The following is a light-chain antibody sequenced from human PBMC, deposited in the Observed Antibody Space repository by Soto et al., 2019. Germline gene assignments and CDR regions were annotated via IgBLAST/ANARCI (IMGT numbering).Light chain of an antibody. V-gene: IGLV1-47*01. Sequence: QSVLTQPPSASGTPGQRVTISCSGSSSNIGSNYVYWYQQLPGTAPKLLIYRNNQRPSGVPDGFSGSNSGTSAALAISGLRSEDEADYYCAAWDDSLSGRVVFGGGTKLTVL. CDR1: SSNIGSNY. J-gene: IGLJ2*01. CDR3: AAWDDSLSGRVV. CDR2: RNN.